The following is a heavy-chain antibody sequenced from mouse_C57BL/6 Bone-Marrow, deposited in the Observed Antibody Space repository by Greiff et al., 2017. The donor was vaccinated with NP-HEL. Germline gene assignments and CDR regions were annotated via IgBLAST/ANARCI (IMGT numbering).Heavy chain of an antibody. J-gene: IGHJ1*03. CDR3: ARQGYYGWYFDV. CDR2: ISNGGGST. D-gene: IGHD1-1*01. CDR1: GFTFSDYY. V-gene: IGHV5-12*01. Sequence: EVKVVESGGGLVQPGGSLKLSCAASGFTFSDYYMYWVRQTPEKRLEWVAYISNGGGSTYYPDTVKGRFTISRDNAKNTLYLQMRRLKSEDTAMYYCARQGYYGWYFDVWGTGTTVTVSS.